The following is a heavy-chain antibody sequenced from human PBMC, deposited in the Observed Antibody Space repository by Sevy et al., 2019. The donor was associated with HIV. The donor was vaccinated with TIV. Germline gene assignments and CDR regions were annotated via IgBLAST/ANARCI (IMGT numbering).Heavy chain of an antibody. CDR1: GFTFSSYG. D-gene: IGHD3-10*01. CDR2: IWYDGSNK. V-gene: IGHV3-33*01. CDR3: ARDKLPPVMVTMVRGALSYNFDY. Sequence: GGSLRLSCAASGFTFSSYGMHWVRQAPGKGLEWVAVIWYDGSNKYYADSVKGRFTISRDNSKNTLYLQMNSLRAEDTVVYYCARDKLPPVMVTMVRGALSYNFDYWGQGTLVTVSS. J-gene: IGHJ4*02.